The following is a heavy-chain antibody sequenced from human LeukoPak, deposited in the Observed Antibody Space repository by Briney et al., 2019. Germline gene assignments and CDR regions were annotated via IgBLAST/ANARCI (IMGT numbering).Heavy chain of an antibody. D-gene: IGHD6-6*01. CDR3: ARDGNEYSSSSPLNYFDY. CDR1: GFTFSSYA. V-gene: IGHV3-30-3*01. Sequence: PGGSLRLSCAASGFTFSSYAMHWVRQAPGKGLEWVAVISHDGSNKYYADSVKGRFTISRDNSKNTLYLQMNSLRAEDTAVYYCARDGNEYSSSSPLNYFDYWGQGTLVTVSS. J-gene: IGHJ4*02. CDR2: ISHDGSNK.